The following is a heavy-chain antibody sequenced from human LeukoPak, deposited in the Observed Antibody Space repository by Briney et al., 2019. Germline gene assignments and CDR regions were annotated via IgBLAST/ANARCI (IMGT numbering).Heavy chain of an antibody. CDR3: ARDSLPYDILTGYYRADAFDI. CDR2: IIPIFGTA. D-gene: IGHD3-9*01. Sequence: SVKVSCKASGGTFSSYAISWVRQAPGQGLEWMGGIIPIFGTANYAHKFQGRVTITADESTSTAYMELSSLRSEDTAVYYCARDSLPYDILTGYYRADAFDIWGQGTMVTVSS. CDR1: GGTFSSYA. J-gene: IGHJ3*02. V-gene: IGHV1-69*01.